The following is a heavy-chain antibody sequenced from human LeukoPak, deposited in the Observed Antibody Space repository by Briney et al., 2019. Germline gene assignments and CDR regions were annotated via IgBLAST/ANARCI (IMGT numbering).Heavy chain of an antibody. D-gene: IGHD2-15*01. V-gene: IGHV1-69*06. J-gene: IGHJ5*02. Sequence: GASVKVSCKASGGTFSSYAISWVRQAPGQGLEWMGGIIPIFGTANYAQKFQGRVTITADKSTSTAYMELSSLRSEDTAVYYCARDHSGSWWLPQSHWFDPWGQGTLVTVSS. CDR3: ARDHSGSWWLPQSHWFDP. CDR2: IIPIFGTA. CDR1: GGTFSSYA.